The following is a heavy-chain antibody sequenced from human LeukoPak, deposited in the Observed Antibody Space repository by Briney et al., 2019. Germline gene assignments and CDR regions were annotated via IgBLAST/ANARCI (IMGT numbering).Heavy chain of an antibody. CDR3: ARDSGSYYYDSSGSHPI. V-gene: IGHV4-59*01. D-gene: IGHD3-22*01. Sequence: PSETLSLTCTVSGGSISSYYWSWIRQPPGKGLEWIGYIYYSGSTDYNPSLKSRVTISVDTSKNQFSLKLSSVTAADTAVYYCARDSGSYYYDSSGSHPIWGQGTMVTVSS. J-gene: IGHJ3*02. CDR2: IYYSGST. CDR1: GGSISSYY.